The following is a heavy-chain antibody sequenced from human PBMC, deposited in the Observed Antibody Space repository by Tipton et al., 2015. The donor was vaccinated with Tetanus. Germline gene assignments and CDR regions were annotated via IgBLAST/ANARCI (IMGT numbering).Heavy chain of an antibody. D-gene: IGHD3-3*02. CDR2: IHDSGTT. CDR1: GDSISGDY. Sequence: TLSLTCTVSGDSISGDYWSWIRQPPGKGLEWIGSIHDSGTTNYNPSLKSRLTMSVDTSNNLFSLKLTSVTAADTAVYYCARVQLSSSFLKYNWLDPWGQGTLVTVAS. CDR3: ARVQLSSSFLKYNWLDP. J-gene: IGHJ5*02. V-gene: IGHV4-59*01.